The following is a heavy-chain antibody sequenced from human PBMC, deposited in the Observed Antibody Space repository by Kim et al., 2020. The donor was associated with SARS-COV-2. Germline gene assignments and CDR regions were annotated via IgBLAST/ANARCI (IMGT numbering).Heavy chain of an antibody. CDR3: AKDFNVDYFDY. J-gene: IGHJ4*02. Sequence: KYYGDSGKGRITTSRDNSKNTRYLQMNSLSAEDTAMYYCAKDFNVDYFDYWGQGTLVTVSS. CDR2: K. V-gene: IGHV3-33*06.